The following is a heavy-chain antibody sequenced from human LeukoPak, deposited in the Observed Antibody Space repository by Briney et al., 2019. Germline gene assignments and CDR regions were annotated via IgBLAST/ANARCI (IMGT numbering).Heavy chain of an antibody. D-gene: IGHD1-1*01. Sequence: SETLSLTCTVCGGSICSYYWSWIPQPPGKGLEWIGYISYSGSTNFNPSLKSRVTISVDTSKNQFSLKLSSVTAADTAVYYCAGEGTAGTSLNWFDPWGQGTLVTVSS. J-gene: IGHJ5*02. CDR1: GGSICSYY. CDR2: ISYSGST. CDR3: AGEGTAGTSLNWFDP. V-gene: IGHV4-59*01.